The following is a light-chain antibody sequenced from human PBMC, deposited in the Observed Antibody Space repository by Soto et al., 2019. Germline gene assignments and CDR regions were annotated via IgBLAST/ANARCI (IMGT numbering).Light chain of an antibody. CDR1: PSVSNS. CDR2: DAF. J-gene: IGKJ4*01. CDR3: QQRNRWPPVT. Sequence: ESVLTHSPATLSLSPGERATLSCRASPSVSNSLAWYQHKPGQAPRLLIYDAFNRATGVPTRFSGSGSGTDFTLTISSLEPEDFAVYYCQQRNRWPPVTFGGGTKV. V-gene: IGKV3-11*01.